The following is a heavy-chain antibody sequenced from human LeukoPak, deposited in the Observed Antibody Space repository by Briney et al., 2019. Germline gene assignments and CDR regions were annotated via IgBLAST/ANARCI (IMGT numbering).Heavy chain of an antibody. V-gene: IGHV3-53*01. CDR3: ARGAFD. CDR1: GFTVSSNY. Sequence: GGSLRLSCAASGFTVSSNYMNWGRQAPGKGLEWVSVIYNDGRTYYADSVKDRFTISRDSSKNTLYLQMNSLRVEDTAVYYCARGAFDWGQGTLVTVSS. J-gene: IGHJ4*02. CDR2: IYNDGRT.